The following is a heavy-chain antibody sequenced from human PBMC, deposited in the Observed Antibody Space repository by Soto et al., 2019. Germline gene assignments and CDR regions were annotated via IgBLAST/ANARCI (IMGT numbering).Heavy chain of an antibody. J-gene: IGHJ3*02. Sequence: QVQLVESGGGVVQPGRSLRLSCAASGFTFSSYAMHWVRQAPGKGLEWVAVISYDGSNKYYADSVKGRFTISRDNSKNTLYLQMNSLRAEHTAVYYCARCGYSSGWNYAFDIWGQGTMVTVSS. CDR3: ARCGYSSGWNYAFDI. V-gene: IGHV3-30-3*01. CDR2: ISYDGSNK. D-gene: IGHD6-19*01. CDR1: GFTFSSYA.